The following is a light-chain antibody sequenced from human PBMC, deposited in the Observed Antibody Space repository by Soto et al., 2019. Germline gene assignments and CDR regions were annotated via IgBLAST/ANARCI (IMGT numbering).Light chain of an antibody. V-gene: IGKV1-5*01. CDR3: QQSYVTPRT. CDR2: DAS. J-gene: IGKJ1*01. CDR1: QSISSW. Sequence: DIQMTQSPSTLSASVGDRVTITCRASQSISSWLAWYQQKPGKAPKLLIYDASSLESGVPSRFSGSGSGPDFTLTITSLRPEDFATYYCQQSYVTPRTFGQGTKVDI.